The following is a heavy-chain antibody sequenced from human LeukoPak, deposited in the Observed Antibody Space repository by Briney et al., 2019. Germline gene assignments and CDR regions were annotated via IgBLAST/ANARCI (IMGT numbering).Heavy chain of an antibody. CDR3: AKDLSSGWTNWFDP. CDR1: GFTFSSYG. V-gene: IGHV3-30*18. D-gene: IGHD6-19*01. Sequence: PGRSLRLSCAASGFTFSSYGMHWVRQAPGKGLEWVAVISYDGSNKYYADSVKGRFTISRDNSKNTLYLQMNSLRAEDTAVYYCAKDLSSGWTNWFDPRGQGALVTVSS. CDR2: ISYDGSNK. J-gene: IGHJ5*02.